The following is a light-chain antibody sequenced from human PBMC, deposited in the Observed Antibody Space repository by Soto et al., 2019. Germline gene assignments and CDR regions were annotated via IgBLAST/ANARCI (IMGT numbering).Light chain of an antibody. CDR1: QSVSSN. V-gene: IGKV3-15*01. CDR3: QRYNNWPPWT. Sequence: EIVMTQSPATLSVSPGERATLSCRASQSVSSNLAWYQQKPGQAPRLLIYDASTRATVIPAMFSGSGSGTESTLTISILQSEDFAVYYCQRYNNWPPWTFGQGTKVEIK. J-gene: IGKJ1*01. CDR2: DAS.